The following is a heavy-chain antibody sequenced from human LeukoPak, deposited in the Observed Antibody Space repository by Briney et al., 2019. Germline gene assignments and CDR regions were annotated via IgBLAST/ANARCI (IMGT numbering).Heavy chain of an antibody. CDR1: GGSISSYY. V-gene: IGHV4-59*06. CDR3: ASSTAAGPYYFDY. D-gene: IGHD6-13*01. Sequence: SETLSLTCTVSGGSISSYYWSWIRQPPGKGLEWIGYIYYSGSTYYNPSLKSRVTISVDTSKNQFSLKLSSVTAADTAVYYCASSTAAGPYYFDYWGQGTLVTVSS. J-gene: IGHJ4*02. CDR2: IYYSGST.